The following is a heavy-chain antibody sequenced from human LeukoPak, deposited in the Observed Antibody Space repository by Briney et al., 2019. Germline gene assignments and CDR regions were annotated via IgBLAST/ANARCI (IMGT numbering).Heavy chain of an antibody. CDR2: INWNGGST. CDR1: GFTFSSYS. J-gene: IGHJ6*02. D-gene: IGHD3-10*01. V-gene: IGHV3-20*01. Sequence: PGGSLRLSCAASGFTFSSYSMNWVRQAPGKGLEWVSGINWNGGSTGYADSVKGRFTISRDNAKNSLYLQMNSLRAEDTALYHCARGITMVRGDYYYGMDVWGQGTTVTVSS. CDR3: ARGITMVRGDYYYGMDV.